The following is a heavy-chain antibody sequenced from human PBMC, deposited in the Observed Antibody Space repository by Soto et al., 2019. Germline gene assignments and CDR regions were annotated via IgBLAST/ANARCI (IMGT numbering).Heavy chain of an antibody. V-gene: IGHV3-23*01. J-gene: IGHJ6*02. D-gene: IGHD3-16*01. CDR3: AKDVRDYVWGSYHDV. Sequence: GGSLRLSCAASGFTFSSYAMSWVRQAPGKGLEWVSAISGSGGSTYYAHSVKGRFTISRDNSKNTLYLQMNSLRAEDTAVYYCAKDVRDYVWGSYHDVWGQGTTVTVSS. CDR2: ISGSGGST. CDR1: GFTFSSYA.